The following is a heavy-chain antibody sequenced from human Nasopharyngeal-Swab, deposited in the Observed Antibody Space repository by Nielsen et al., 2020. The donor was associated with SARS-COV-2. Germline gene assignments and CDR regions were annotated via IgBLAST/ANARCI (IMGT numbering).Heavy chain of an antibody. CDR2: IYYSGST. Sequence: SETLSLTCTVSGGSIKSYYWGWIRQPPGKGLEWIGSIYYSGSTYYNPSLKSRVTISVDTSKNQFSLKLSSVTAADTAVYYCATTPDNYYGSGKRGWFDPWGQGTLVTVSS. CDR3: ATTPDNYYGSGKRGWFDP. D-gene: IGHD3-10*01. CDR1: GGSIKSYY. V-gene: IGHV4-39*01. J-gene: IGHJ5*02.